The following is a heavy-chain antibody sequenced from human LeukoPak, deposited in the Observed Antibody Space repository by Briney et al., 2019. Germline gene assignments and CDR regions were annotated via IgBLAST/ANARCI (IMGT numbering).Heavy chain of an antibody. Sequence: SETLSLTCTVSGGSISSYYWSWIRQPAGKGLEWIGRIYTSGSTNYNPSLKSRVTMSVDTSKSQFSLKLSSVTAADTAVYYCARGDSSGWFGAFDIWGQGTMVTVSS. CDR3: ARGDSSGWFGAFDI. CDR1: GGSISSYY. CDR2: IYTSGST. D-gene: IGHD6-19*01. V-gene: IGHV4-4*07. J-gene: IGHJ3*02.